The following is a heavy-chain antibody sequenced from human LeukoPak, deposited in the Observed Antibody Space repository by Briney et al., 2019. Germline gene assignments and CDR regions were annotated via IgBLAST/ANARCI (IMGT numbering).Heavy chain of an antibody. Sequence: SETLSLTCTVSGGSISSGGYYWSWIRQPPGKGLEWIGYIYYSGSTNYNPSLKSRVTISVDTSKNQFSLKLSSVTAADTAVYYCARDGSNWFDPWGQGTLVTVSS. CDR2: IYYSGST. CDR1: GGSISSGGYY. V-gene: IGHV4-61*08. D-gene: IGHD2-2*03. CDR3: ARDGSNWFDP. J-gene: IGHJ5*02.